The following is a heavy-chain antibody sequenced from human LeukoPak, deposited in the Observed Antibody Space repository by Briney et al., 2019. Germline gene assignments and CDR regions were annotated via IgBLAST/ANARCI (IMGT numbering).Heavy chain of an antibody. D-gene: IGHD3-22*01. CDR3: ARLSHDSSGYLDY. Sequence: SETLSLTCTVSGGSISSYYWSWIRQPPGKGLEWIGYIYYSGSTNYNPSLKSRVTISVDTSKYQFSLKLSSVTAADTAVYYCARLSHDSSGYLDYWGQGTLVTVSS. V-gene: IGHV4-59*08. CDR2: IYYSGST. J-gene: IGHJ4*02. CDR1: GGSISSYY.